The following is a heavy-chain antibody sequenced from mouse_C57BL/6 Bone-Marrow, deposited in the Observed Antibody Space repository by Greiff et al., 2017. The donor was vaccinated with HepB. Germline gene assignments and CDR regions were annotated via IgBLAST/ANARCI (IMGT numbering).Heavy chain of an antibody. CDR2: IDPENGDT. D-gene: IGHD1-1*01. V-gene: IGHV14-4*01. CDR3: TTHYGSSYLFAY. Sequence: VQLKESGAELVRPGASVKLSCTASGFNIKDDYMHWVKQRPEQGLEWIGWIDPENGDTEYASKFQGKATITADTSSNTAYLQLSSLTSEDPAVYYCTTHYGSSYLFAYWGQGTLVTVSA. CDR1: GFNIKDDY. J-gene: IGHJ3*01.